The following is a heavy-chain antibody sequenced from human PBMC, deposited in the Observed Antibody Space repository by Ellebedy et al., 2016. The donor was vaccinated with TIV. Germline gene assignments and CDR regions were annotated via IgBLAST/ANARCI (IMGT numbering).Heavy chain of an antibody. CDR1: GFSFSDYW. Sequence: PGGSLRLSCATSGFSFSDYWLAWVRQAPGKGLEWVANIRENGGDKYYLDSVKGRFTISRDDDETTTFLQRNSLRAEDTALYFCARVGRSPHNWSFDYWGQGTLVTVSS. CDR2: IRENGGDK. J-gene: IGHJ4*02. CDR3: ARVGRSPHNWSFDY. D-gene: IGHD5-24*01. V-gene: IGHV3-7*01.